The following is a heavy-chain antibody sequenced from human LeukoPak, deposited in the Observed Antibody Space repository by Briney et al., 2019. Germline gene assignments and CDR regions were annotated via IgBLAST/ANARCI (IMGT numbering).Heavy chain of an antibody. J-gene: IGHJ5*02. D-gene: IGHD2-21*02. CDR3: AISPVVLVTAIPREDWFDP. Sequence: GASVKVSCKVSGYTLTELSMHWVRQAPGKGLEWMGGFDPEDGETIYAQKFQGRVTMTEDTSTDTAYMELSSLRSEDTAMYYYAISPVVLVTAIPREDWFDPWGQGTLVTVSS. CDR1: GYTLTELS. V-gene: IGHV1-24*01. CDR2: FDPEDGET.